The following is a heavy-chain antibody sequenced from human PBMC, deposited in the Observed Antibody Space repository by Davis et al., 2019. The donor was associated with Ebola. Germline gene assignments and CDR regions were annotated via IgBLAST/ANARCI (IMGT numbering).Heavy chain of an antibody. Sequence: GESLKISCTGSGYGFADYWIAWVRQPPAKGLEWMGIIYAGDSDTRYSPSFEGQVTISVDRSITTAYLQWSSLRASDTAIYYCARQESLYGSADYWGQGTLVTVSS. V-gene: IGHV5-51*01. J-gene: IGHJ4*02. CDR3: ARQESLYGSADY. D-gene: IGHD2-15*01. CDR1: GYGFADYW. CDR2: IYAGDSDT.